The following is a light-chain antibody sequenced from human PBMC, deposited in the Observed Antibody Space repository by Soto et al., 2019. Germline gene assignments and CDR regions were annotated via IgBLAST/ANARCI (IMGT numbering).Light chain of an antibody. CDR3: CSYAGSYTLGV. CDR2: DVS. Sequence: QSVLTQPRSVSGSPGQSVTISCTGTSIDVGGYNYVSWYQQHPGKAPKLMIYDVSKRPSGVPDRFSGSKSGNTASLTISGLQADDEADYYCCSYAGSYTLGVFGTGTKVTVL. J-gene: IGLJ1*01. V-gene: IGLV2-11*01. CDR1: SIDVGGYNY.